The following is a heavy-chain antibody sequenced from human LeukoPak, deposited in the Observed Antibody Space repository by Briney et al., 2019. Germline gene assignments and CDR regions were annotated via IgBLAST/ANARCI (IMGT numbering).Heavy chain of an antibody. CDR3: ARDSSGYYYF. J-gene: IGHJ4*02. CDR2: INSDGSST. CDR1: GFTFSSYW. Sequence: GGSLRLSCAASGFTFSSYWMHWVRQAPGKGRVWVSRINSDGSSTSYADSVKGRLTISRDNAKSTQYLQMNSLRAEDTAVYYCARDSSGYYYFWGQGTLVTVSS. V-gene: IGHV3-74*01. D-gene: IGHD3-22*01.